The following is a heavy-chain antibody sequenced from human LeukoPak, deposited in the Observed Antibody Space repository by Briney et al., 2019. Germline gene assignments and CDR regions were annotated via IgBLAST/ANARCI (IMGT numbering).Heavy chain of an antibody. J-gene: IGHJ5*02. D-gene: IGHD3-10*01. CDR1: GGTFSSYA. V-gene: IGHV1-69*13. Sequence: SVKVSCKASGGTFSSYAISWVRQAPGQGLEWMGGIIPIFGTANYAQKFQGRVTITADESTSTAYMELSRLRSDDTAVYYCAIGHYYGSGSNWFDPWGQGTLVTVSS. CDR2: IIPIFGTA. CDR3: AIGHYYGSGSNWFDP.